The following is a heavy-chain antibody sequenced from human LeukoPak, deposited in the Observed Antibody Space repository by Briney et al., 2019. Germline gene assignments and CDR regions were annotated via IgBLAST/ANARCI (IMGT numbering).Heavy chain of an antibody. Sequence: ASVKVSCKVSGYTLTELSMHWVRQAPGKGLEWMGGFDPEDGETIYAQKFQGRVTMTEDTSTDTAYMELSSLRSDDTAVYYCARGELLWFGESSGGWFDPWGQGTLVTVSS. CDR1: GYTLTELS. CDR3: ARGELLWFGESSGGWFDP. V-gene: IGHV1-24*01. D-gene: IGHD3-10*01. CDR2: FDPEDGET. J-gene: IGHJ5*02.